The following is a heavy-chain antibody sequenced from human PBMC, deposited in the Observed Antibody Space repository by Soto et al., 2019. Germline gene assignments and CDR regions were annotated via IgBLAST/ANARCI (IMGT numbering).Heavy chain of an antibody. CDR3: ASTRTSTGFRLRKTLAY. J-gene: IGHJ4*02. CDR1: GGNFSGYY. Sequence: SETLPLTCAVYGGNFSGYYWSWISQPPGKGLEWMGEINHSGSTNYNPSLKSRVTISVDTSKNQFSLKLSSVTAADTAVYYCASTRTSTGFRLRKTLAYWGQGTLVTVSS. D-gene: IGHD4-17*01. CDR2: INHSGST. V-gene: IGHV4-34*01.